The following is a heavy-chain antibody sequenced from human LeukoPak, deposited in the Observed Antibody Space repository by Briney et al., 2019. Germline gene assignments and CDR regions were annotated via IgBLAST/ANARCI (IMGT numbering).Heavy chain of an antibody. CDR3: ARDGYPDAFDI. CDR1: GFTVSTNF. J-gene: IGHJ3*02. V-gene: IGHV3-53*01. Sequence: PGGSLRLSCAASGFTVSTNFMSWVRQAPGKGLEWVSLIYGGGNTYYADSVKGRFTISRDNSKNTLYLQMNNLRAEDTAVYYCARDGYPDAFDIWGQGTMVTVSS. CDR2: IYGGGNT. D-gene: IGHD3-22*01.